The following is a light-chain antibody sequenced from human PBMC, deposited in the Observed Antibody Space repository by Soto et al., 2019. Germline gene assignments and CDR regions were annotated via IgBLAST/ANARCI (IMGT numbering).Light chain of an antibody. CDR1: SSDVGDYKY. J-gene: IGLJ3*02. V-gene: IGLV2-11*01. Sequence: QSVLTQPRSVSGSPGQSVTISCTGTSSDVGDYKYVSWYQHHPGKAPKLMIFDVTERPSGVPDRFSGSKSGNMASLTISGLQAEDEADYYCCSYAGRRVFGGGTKVTVL. CDR2: DVT. CDR3: CSYAGRRV.